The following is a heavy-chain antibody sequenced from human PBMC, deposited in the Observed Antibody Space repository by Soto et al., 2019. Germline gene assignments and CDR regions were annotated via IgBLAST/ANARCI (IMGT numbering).Heavy chain of an antibody. CDR3: ARDSRYRAYGDVQDYYYYMDV. D-gene: IGHD4-17*01. Sequence: ASVKVSCKASGYTFTSYAMHWVRQAPGQRLEWMGWINAGNGNTKYSQKFQGRVTITRDTSASTAYMELSSLRSEDTAVYYCARDSRYRAYGDVQDYYYYMDVWGKGTTVTVSS. V-gene: IGHV1-3*01. CDR1: GYTFTSYA. J-gene: IGHJ6*03. CDR2: INAGNGNT.